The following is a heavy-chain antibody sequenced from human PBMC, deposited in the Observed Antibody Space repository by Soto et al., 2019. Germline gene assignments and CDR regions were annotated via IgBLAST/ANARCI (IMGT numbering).Heavy chain of an antibody. Sequence: SETLSLTCTVSGGSISSYYWSWIRQPPGKGLEWIGYIYYSGSTNYNPSLKSRVTISVDTSKNQFSLKLSSVTAADTAVYYCARFPRYCSSTSCPMFDYWGQGTLVTVSS. CDR2: IYYSGST. V-gene: IGHV4-59*01. CDR1: GGSISSYY. D-gene: IGHD2-2*01. CDR3: ARFPRYCSSTSCPMFDY. J-gene: IGHJ4*02.